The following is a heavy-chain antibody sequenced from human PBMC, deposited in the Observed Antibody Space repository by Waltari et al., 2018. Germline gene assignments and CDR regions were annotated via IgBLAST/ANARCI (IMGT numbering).Heavy chain of an antibody. Sequence: EVQLVESGGGLVKPGGSLRLSCAASGFTFSSYSMNWVRQAPGKGREWVSSISSSSSYIYYADSVKGRFTISRDNAKNSLYLQMNSLRAEDTAVYYCEGTMGVRGVKTDYWGQGTLVTVSS. CDR2: ISSSSSYI. CDR3: EGTMGVRGVKTDY. V-gene: IGHV3-21*01. D-gene: IGHD3-10*01. CDR1: GFTFSSYS. J-gene: IGHJ4*02.